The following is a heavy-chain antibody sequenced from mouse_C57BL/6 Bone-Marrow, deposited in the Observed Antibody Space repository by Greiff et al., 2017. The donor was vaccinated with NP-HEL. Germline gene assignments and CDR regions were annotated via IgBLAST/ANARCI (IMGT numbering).Heavy chain of an antibody. CDR3: VRQDYSNSYWYFDV. D-gene: IGHD2-5*01. V-gene: IGHV10-1*01. CDR1: GFSFNTYA. J-gene: IGHJ1*03. Sequence: GGGLVQPKGSLKLSCAASGFSFNTYAMNWVRQAPGKGLEWVARIRSKSNNYATYYADSVKDRFTISREDSESMLYLQMNNLKTEDTAMYYCVRQDYSNSYWYFDVWGTGTTVTVSS. CDR2: IRSKSNNYAT.